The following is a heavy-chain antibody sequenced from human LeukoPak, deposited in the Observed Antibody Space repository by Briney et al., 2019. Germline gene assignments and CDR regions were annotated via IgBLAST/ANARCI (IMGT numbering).Heavy chain of an antibody. CDR1: GGSISSGVYY. V-gene: IGHV4-30-4*01. J-gene: IGHJ5*02. Sequence: SQTLSLTCTVSGGSISSGVYYRSWIRQPPGKGLEWIGYSYYSGSTYYNPSLKSRVTISVDTSKNQFSLKLSSVTAADTAVYYCARASYGDYWFDPWGQGTLVTVSS. CDR2: SYYSGST. D-gene: IGHD4-17*01. CDR3: ARASYGDYWFDP.